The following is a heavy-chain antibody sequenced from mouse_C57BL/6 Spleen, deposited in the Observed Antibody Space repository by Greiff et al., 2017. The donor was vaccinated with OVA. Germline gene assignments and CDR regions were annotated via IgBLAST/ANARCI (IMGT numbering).Heavy chain of an antibody. CDR1: GYTFTGYW. J-gene: IGHJ3*01. Sequence: QVQLQQSGAELMKPGASVKLSCKATGYTFTGYWIEWVKQRPGHGLEWIGEILPGSGSTNYNEKFKGKATFTADKSSNTAYMQLSSLTTEDSAIYYCAGGEGITTGFAYWGQGTLVTVSA. CDR2: ILPGSGST. V-gene: IGHV1-9*01. CDR3: AGGEGITTGFAY. D-gene: IGHD1-1*01.